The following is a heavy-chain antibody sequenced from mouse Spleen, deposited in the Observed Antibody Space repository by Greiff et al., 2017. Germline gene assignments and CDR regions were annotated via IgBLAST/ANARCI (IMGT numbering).Heavy chain of an antibody. CDR1: GYTFTSYW. D-gene: IGHD1-1*01. Sequence: QVQLKQPGAELVKPGASVKLSCKASGYTFTSYWMHWVKQRPGQGLEWIGMIHPNSGSTNYNEKFKSKATLTVDKSSSTAYMQLSSLTSEDSAVYYCEIYSRGLFAYWGQGTLVTVSA. V-gene: IGHV1-64*01. CDR3: EIYSRGLFAY. CDR2: IHPNSGST. J-gene: IGHJ3*01.